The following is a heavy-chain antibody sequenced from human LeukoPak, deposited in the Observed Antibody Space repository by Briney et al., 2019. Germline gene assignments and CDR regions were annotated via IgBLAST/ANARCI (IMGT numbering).Heavy chain of an antibody. V-gene: IGHV3-7*01. CDR2: IKQDGGEK. CDR3: ARMSSSSWYVCDY. J-gene: IGHJ4*02. CDR1: GFTFNTYW. Sequence: GGSLRLSCAASGFTFNTYWMTWVRQAPGKGLEWVANIKQDGGEKYYGDSVEGRFTISRDNAKNSLYLQLNSLRAEDTAVYYCARMSSSSWYVCDYWGQGTLVTVSS. D-gene: IGHD6-13*01.